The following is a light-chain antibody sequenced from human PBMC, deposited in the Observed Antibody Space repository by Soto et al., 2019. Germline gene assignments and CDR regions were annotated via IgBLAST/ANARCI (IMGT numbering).Light chain of an antibody. CDR1: QGISRW. CDR3: QQANIFPIT. V-gene: IGKV1-12*01. Sequence: DIQMTQSPSSVSASVGDRVTITCRARQGISRWLAWYQQKPGKAPKLLIYAASRLQSGVPSRFSGSGSGTDFTLTISRLQPEDFATYYCQQANIFPITFGLGTRLEIK. CDR2: AAS. J-gene: IGKJ5*01.